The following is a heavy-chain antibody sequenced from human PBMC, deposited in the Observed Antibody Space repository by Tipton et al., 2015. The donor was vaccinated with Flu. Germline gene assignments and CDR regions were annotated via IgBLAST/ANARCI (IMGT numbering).Heavy chain of an antibody. CDR1: GFTFSNSW. Sequence: SLRLSCAASGFTFSNSWMHWVRQVSGKGLEWVSRINSEGSSTFYADSVEGRFTISRDNAKNTLYLQLNSLRAEDTAVYYCARDPDYGDGPFDSWGQGILVTVSS. J-gene: IGHJ4*02. V-gene: IGHV3-74*01. CDR3: ARDPDYGDGPFDS. D-gene: IGHD2-21*02. CDR2: INSEGSST.